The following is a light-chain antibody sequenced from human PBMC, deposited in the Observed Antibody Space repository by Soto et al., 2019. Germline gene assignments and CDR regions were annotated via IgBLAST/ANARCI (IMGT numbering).Light chain of an antibody. CDR1: QSISVW. CDR2: KAS. Sequence: DIQITQAPSTLSASVGDRVTITCRASQSISVWLAWYQQKPGKAPNLLIYKASSLESGVPSRFSGSGSGTEFTLTISSLQPDDFATYYCQQYNTFSSWTLGQGTKVDIK. J-gene: IGKJ1*01. CDR3: QQYNTFSSWT. V-gene: IGKV1-5*03.